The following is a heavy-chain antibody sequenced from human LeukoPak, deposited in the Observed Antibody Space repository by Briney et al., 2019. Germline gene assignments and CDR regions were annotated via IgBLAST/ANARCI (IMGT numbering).Heavy chain of an antibody. CDR3: ARAYCGGDCYYLLDY. CDR1: GLTFSSYT. Sequence: GRSLGLSCAASGLTFSSYTMHWVRQAPGKGLEWVAVISYDGINKYYADSVKGRFTISRDNSKNTLYLQMSSLRLEDTAVYYCARAYCGGDCYYLLDYWGQGTLVTVSS. CDR2: ISYDGINK. D-gene: IGHD2-21*02. J-gene: IGHJ4*02. V-gene: IGHV3-30-3*01.